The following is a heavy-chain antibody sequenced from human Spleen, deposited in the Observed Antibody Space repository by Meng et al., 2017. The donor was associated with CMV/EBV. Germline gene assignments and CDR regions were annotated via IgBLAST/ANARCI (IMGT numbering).Heavy chain of an antibody. Sequence: SETLSLTCAVSGGSISNYYLSWIRQPLGKGPEYIGYFSPNRNTNYNPSLKSRVSISVDASKNHLSLTLRSVTAADTAVYYCARFTRYYDILTGSGYFESWGQGTLVTVSS. J-gene: IGHJ4*02. CDR1: GGSISNYY. CDR2: FSPNRNT. CDR3: ARFTRYYDILTGSGYFES. D-gene: IGHD3-9*01. V-gene: IGHV4-59*01.